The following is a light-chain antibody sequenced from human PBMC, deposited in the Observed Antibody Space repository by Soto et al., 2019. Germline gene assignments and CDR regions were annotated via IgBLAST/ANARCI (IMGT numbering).Light chain of an antibody. J-gene: IGKJ2*01. CDR1: ESVTFGY. V-gene: IGKV3-20*01. CDR2: DAS. CDR3: QQYNTSPPST. Sequence: EIVLTQSPDTLSLSPGERATLSCRASESVTFGYLAWYQQRPGQSPRLLFSDASSRAPGIPDRFSAGGSGTDFTLTINRVEPDDFAVYYCQQYNTSPPSTFGQGTRLEIK.